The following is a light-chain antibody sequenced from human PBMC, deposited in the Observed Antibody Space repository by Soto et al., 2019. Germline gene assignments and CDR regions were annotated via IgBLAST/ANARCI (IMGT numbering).Light chain of an antibody. Sequence: QSVLTQPASVSGSPGQSITISCTGTSSDGGGYNYVSWYQPHPGKAPKLMIYDVSNRPSGVSNRFSVSKSGNTASLTISGLQAEDEADYYCSSYTSCSTLDSVVFGGGTELTVL. CDR3: SSYTSCSTLDSVV. CDR2: DVS. CDR1: SSDGGGYNY. V-gene: IGLV2-14*01. J-gene: IGLJ2*01.